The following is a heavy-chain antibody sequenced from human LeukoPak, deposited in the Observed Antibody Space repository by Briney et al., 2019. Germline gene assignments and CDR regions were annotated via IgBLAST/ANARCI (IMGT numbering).Heavy chain of an antibody. CDR3: ARVFTFSSGWLGYFDY. V-gene: IGHV3-30*03. CDR2: ISYDGSSK. D-gene: IGHD6-19*01. J-gene: IGHJ4*02. Sequence: GGSLRLSCAASGFTFSSYGMHWVRQAPGKGLEWVAVISYDGSSKYYADSVKGRFTISRDNSKNTLYLQMNSLRAEDTAVYYCARVFTFSSGWLGYFDYWGQGTLVTVSS. CDR1: GFTFSSYG.